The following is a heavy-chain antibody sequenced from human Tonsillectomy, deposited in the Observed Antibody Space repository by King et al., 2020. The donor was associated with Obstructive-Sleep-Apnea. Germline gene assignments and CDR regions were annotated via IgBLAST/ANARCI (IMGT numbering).Heavy chain of an antibody. J-gene: IGHJ4*02. Sequence: QLVQSGAEVKKPGASVKVSCKASGYTFTSYGTSWVRQAPGQGLEWLGWISGYNGNTNYAQNFQGRVTMTIDTSTTTVYMELRSLRSYDTAVYYCARDLVTAASSDWGQGTLVTVSS. CDR1: GYTFTSYG. CDR3: ARDLVTAASSD. CDR2: ISGYNGNT. V-gene: IGHV1-18*01. D-gene: IGHD6-13*01.